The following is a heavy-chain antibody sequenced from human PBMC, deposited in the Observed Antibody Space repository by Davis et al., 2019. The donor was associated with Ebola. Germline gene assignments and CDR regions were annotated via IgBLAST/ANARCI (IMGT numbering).Heavy chain of an antibody. CDR1: GYTFINYH. CDR2: IHPSGGRT. Sequence: ASVTDSCKASGYTFINYHMHWVRQPPGQGLEWMGIIHPSGGRTTYAQKFQGRVTMTRDTSTSTDYMELSSLRSEDTAVYYCAIDFAEHWTFDYWGQGTLVTVSS. V-gene: IGHV1-46*01. CDR3: AIDFAEHWTFDY. D-gene: IGHD1-1*01. J-gene: IGHJ4*02.